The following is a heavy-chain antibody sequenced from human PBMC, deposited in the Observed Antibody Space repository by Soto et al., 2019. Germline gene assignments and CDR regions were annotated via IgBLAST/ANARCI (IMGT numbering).Heavy chain of an antibody. V-gene: IGHV3-23*01. CDR2: ISGSGGST. D-gene: IGHD2-2*01. J-gene: IGHJ6*02. CDR3: AKGYCSSTSCVFDHTNYYYYYGMGV. CDR1: GFTFSSYA. Sequence: PGGSLRLSCAASGFTFSSYAMSWVRQAPGKGLEWVSAISGSGGSTYYADSVKGRFTISRDNSKNTLYLQMNSLRAEDTAVYYCAKGYCSSTSCVFDHTNYYYYYGMGVWGQGTTVTVSS.